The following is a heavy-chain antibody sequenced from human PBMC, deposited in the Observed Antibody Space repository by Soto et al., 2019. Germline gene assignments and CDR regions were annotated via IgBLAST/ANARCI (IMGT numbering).Heavy chain of an antibody. CDR2: IYYSGST. Sequence: SETLSLTCTVSGGSISSSSYYWGWIRQPPGKGLEWIGSIYYSGSTYYNPSLKSRVTISVDTSKNQFSLKLSSVTAADTAVYYCARRLRYGDALPPFDYWGQGTLVTVSS. V-gene: IGHV4-39*01. CDR3: ARRLRYGDALPPFDY. CDR1: GGSISSSSYY. J-gene: IGHJ4*02. D-gene: IGHD4-17*01.